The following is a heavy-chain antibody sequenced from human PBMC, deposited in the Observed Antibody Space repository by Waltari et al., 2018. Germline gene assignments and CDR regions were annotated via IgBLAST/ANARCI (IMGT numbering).Heavy chain of an antibody. Sequence: QAQLVESGGGVVQPGGSLRISCAASGFNFNNHGMHWVRQAPGKGPDWVAVIEYDGYNTHYADSVKGRFTISRDNSKNTLYLQLSGLSREDTAVYSCAKGPDSSHYFSNWLDPWGQGTLVTVSS. CDR2: IEYDGYNT. CDR3: AKGPDSSHYFSNWLDP. V-gene: IGHV3-30*02. CDR1: GFNFNNHG. J-gene: IGHJ5*02. D-gene: IGHD3-22*01.